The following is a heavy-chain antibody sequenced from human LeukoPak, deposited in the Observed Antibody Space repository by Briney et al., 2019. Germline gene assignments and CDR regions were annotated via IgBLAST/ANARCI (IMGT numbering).Heavy chain of an antibody. D-gene: IGHD6-6*01. J-gene: IGHJ6*03. CDR2: IYYSGST. CDR1: GGSISGYY. CDR3: ARYLRSSSTYYMDV. V-gene: IGHV4-59*01. Sequence: SETLSLTCTVSGGSISGYYWSWIRQPPGKVLEWIGYIYYSGSTNYNPAFKSRVTMSVDTSKNQFSLKLNSMTAADTAVYYCARYLRSSSTYYMDVWGKGTTVTVSS.